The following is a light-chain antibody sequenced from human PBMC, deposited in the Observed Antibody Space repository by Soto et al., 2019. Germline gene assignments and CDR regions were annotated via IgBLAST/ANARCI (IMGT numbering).Light chain of an antibody. CDR1: SSGVGSYNL. J-gene: IGLJ1*01. Sequence: QSALTQPASVSGSPGQSITISCTGTSSGVGSYNLVSWYQQHPGKAPKLMIYEVSQRPSGVSNRFSGFKSGNTASLTISGLQAEDEADYYCCSYAGSSTPYVFGTGTKLTDL. V-gene: IGLV2-23*02. CDR3: CSYAGSSTPYV. CDR2: EVS.